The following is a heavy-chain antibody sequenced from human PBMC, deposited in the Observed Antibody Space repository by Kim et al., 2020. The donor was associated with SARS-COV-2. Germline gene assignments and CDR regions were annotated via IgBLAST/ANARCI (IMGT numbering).Heavy chain of an antibody. D-gene: IGHD1-26*01. V-gene: IGHV4-39*07. J-gene: IGHJ4*02. CDR3: ARDRVGAPGYFDY. Sequence: SETLTLTCTVSGGSISSSSYYWGWIRQPPGKGLEWIGSIYYSGSTYYNPSLKSRVTISVDTSKNQFSLKLSSVTAADTAVYYCARDRVGAPGYFDYWGQGTLVTVSS. CDR2: IYYSGST. CDR1: GGSISSSSYY.